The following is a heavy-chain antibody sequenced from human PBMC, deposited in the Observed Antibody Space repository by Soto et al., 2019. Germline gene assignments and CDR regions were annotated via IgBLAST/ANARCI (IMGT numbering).Heavy chain of an antibody. CDR1: GGPITSGGHF. Sequence: QVQLQESGPGLVQASQTLSLTCTVSGGPITSGGHFWSRIRRSPGKGLEWIGYIYYSGTTHYNPSLKSRVTISIDTSKKQFSLNLSSVTAADTAVYYCARAVSGSYLDSWGQGTLVTVSS. V-gene: IGHV4-31*03. J-gene: IGHJ4*02. D-gene: IGHD1-26*01. CDR2: IYYSGTT. CDR3: ARAVSGSYLDS.